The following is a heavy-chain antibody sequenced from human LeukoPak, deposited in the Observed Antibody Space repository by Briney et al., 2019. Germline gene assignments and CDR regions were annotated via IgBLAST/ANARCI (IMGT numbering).Heavy chain of an antibody. CDR3: ARSGSGSYYYYMDV. V-gene: IGHV1-18*01. CDR1: GYTFTSYG. CDR2: ISAYDGNT. D-gene: IGHD1-26*01. J-gene: IGHJ6*03. Sequence: GAPVKVSGKASGYTFTSYGISWVRQAPGQGLEWMGWISAYDGNTNYVQKLQGRVTMTTDTSTSTAYMELRSLRSDDTAVYYCARSGSGSYYYYMDVWGKGTTVTVSS.